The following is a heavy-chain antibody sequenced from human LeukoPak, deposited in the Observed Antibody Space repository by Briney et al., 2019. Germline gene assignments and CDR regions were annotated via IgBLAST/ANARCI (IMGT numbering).Heavy chain of an antibody. CDR3: ARGKVTSDLFDY. D-gene: IGHD2-21*02. CDR2: IRTNSGTP. Sequence: GASVKVSCKTSGYSFNTYPIHWVRQAPGQGLEWMGWIRTNSGTPTYAQDFTGRFVFSLDTSVSTAFLQISSLKAEDTAVYYCARGKVTSDLFDYWGQGTLVTVSS. CDR1: GYSFNTYP. V-gene: IGHV7-4-1*02. J-gene: IGHJ4*02.